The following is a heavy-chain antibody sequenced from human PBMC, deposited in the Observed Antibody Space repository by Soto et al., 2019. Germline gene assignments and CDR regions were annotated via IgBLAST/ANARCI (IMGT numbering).Heavy chain of an antibody. J-gene: IGHJ4*01. CDR2: ITSSGSTT. D-gene: IGHD3-16*02. CDR1: GFTFSSYE. CDR3: ARGKSPVNVD. Sequence: PGGSLRLSCAASGFTFSSYEMNWVRQAPGKGLEWISYITSSGSTTYYADSVKGRFTISRDNAKNSLYLHMNSLRADDTAVYYCARGKSPVNVDWCHRTLGTVGS. V-gene: IGHV3-48*03.